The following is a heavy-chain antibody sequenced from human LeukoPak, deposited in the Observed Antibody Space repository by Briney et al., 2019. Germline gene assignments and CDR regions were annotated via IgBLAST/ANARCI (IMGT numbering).Heavy chain of an antibody. CDR3: ARDRLVVPAAIDAFDI. D-gene: IGHD2-2*01. Sequence: ASVKVSCKASGYTFTSYGISWVRQAPGQGLEWMGGIIPIFGTANYAQKFQGRVTITADESTSTAYIELSSLRSEDTAVYYCARDRLVVPAAIDAFDIWGQGTMVTVSS. CDR2: IIPIFGTA. J-gene: IGHJ3*02. V-gene: IGHV1-69*13. CDR1: GYTFTSYG.